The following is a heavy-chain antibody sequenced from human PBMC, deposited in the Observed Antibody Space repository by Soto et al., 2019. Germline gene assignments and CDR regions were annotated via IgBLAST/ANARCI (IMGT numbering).Heavy chain of an antibody. V-gene: IGHV4-34*01. Sequence: QVQLQQWGAGLLKPSETLXLXXXVYGGSFSGYYWSWIRQPPGKGLEWIGEINHSGSTNYNPSLKSRVTISVDTSKNQFSLKLSSVTAADTAVYYCARGGSGGDRSPYYFDYWGQGTLVTVSS. CDR2: INHSGST. CDR1: GGSFSGYY. D-gene: IGHD2-21*01. CDR3: ARGGSGGDRSPYYFDY. J-gene: IGHJ4*02.